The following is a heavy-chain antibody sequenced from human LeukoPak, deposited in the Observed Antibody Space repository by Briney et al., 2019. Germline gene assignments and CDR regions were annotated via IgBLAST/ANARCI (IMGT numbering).Heavy chain of an antibody. D-gene: IGHD4-11*01. CDR3: ATASRGYYYGMDV. J-gene: IGHJ6*02. CDR2: FGPEDGET. CDR1: GYTLTELS. V-gene: IGHV1-24*01. Sequence: GASVKVSCKVSGYTLTELSMLWVRQAPEKGLEWRGGFGPEDGETIYAQKFQGRVTMTEDTSTDTAYMELSSLRSEDTAVYYCATASRGYYYGMDVWGQGTTVTVSS.